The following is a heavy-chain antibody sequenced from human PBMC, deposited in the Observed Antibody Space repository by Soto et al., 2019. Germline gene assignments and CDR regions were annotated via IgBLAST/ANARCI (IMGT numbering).Heavy chain of an antibody. CDR2: INHSGST. J-gene: IGHJ4*02. CDR3: ARSYPRLPVDY. D-gene: IGHD3-10*01. V-gene: IGHV4-34*01. CDR1: GGSLSGYY. Sequence: SAPLSLTCAVYGGSLSGYYWSWIRQPPGKGLEWIGEINHSGSTNYNPSLKSRVTISVDTSKDQFSLKLSSVTAADTAVYYCARSYPRLPVDYWGQGTLVTVSS.